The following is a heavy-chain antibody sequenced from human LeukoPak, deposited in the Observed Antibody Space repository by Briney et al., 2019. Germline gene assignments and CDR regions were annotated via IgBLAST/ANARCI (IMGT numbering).Heavy chain of an antibody. CDR2: IKGDGSEK. CDR3: ARDRSSYGDAYDI. J-gene: IGHJ3*02. D-gene: IGHD1-26*01. Sequence: GGSLRLSCAASGFTFRNFWMTWVRQAPGRGLEWVATIKGDGSEKFHVDSAKGRITISRDNASNSLHLQMNSLRVDDTAVYYCARDRSSYGDAYDIWGQGTMVTVSS. CDR1: GFTFRNFW. V-gene: IGHV3-7*01.